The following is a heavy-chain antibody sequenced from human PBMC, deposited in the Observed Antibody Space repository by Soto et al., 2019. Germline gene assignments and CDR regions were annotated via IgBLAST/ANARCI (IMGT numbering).Heavy chain of an antibody. CDR2: IYYSGST. Sequence: SETLSLTCTVSGGSISSYYWSWIRQPPGKGLEWIGYIYYSGSTDYNPSLKSRVTISLDTSKTQFSLRLSSVTAADTAVYYCARGPGWSDLDYWGQGTLVTVSS. CDR3: ARGPGWSDLDY. CDR1: GGSISSYY. V-gene: IGHV4-59*01. D-gene: IGHD3-3*01. J-gene: IGHJ4*02.